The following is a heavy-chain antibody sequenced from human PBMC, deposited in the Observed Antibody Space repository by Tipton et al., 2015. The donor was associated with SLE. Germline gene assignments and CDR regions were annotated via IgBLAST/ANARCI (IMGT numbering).Heavy chain of an antibody. V-gene: IGHV3-7*03. CDR1: GFTFSSYW. CDR2: IKQDGSEK. CDR3: ARYYGANSPYYFDL. D-gene: IGHD4/OR15-4a*01. Sequence: SLRLSCAASGFTFSSYWMSWVRQAPGKGLEWVANIKQDGSEKYYVDSVKGRFTISRDNAKNSLYLQMNSLRAEDTAVYYCARYYGANSPYYFDLWGRGTPVTVSS. J-gene: IGHJ2*01.